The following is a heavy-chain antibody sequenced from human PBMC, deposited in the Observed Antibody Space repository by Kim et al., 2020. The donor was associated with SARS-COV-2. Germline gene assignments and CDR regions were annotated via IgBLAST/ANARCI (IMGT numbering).Heavy chain of an antibody. V-gene: IGHV4-34*01. J-gene: IGHJ5*02. D-gene: IGHD2-15*01. Sequence: SETLSLTCAVYGGSFSGYYWSWIRQPPGKGLEWIGEINHSGSTNYNPSLKSRVTISVDTSKNQFSLKLSSVTAADTAVYYCARGPDIVVVVAAMGRGVLPSGFDPWGQGTLVTVSS. CDR2: INHSGST. CDR1: GGSFSGYY. CDR3: ARGPDIVVVVAAMGRGVLPSGFDP.